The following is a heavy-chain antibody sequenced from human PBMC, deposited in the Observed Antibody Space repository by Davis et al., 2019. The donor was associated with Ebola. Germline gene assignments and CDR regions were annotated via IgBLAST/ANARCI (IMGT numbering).Heavy chain of an antibody. Sequence: ASVKVSCKASGYTFTSYAMHWVRQAPGQRLEWMGWINAGNGNTKYSQKFQGRVTITRDTSASTAYMELSRLRSDDTAVYYCALISSSWSIYYFDYWGQGTLVTVSS. V-gene: IGHV1-3*01. CDR2: INAGNGNT. D-gene: IGHD6-13*01. J-gene: IGHJ4*02. CDR1: GYTFTSYA. CDR3: ALISSSWSIYYFDY.